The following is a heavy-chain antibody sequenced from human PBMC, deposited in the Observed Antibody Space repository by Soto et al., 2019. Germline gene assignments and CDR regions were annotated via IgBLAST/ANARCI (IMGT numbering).Heavy chain of an antibody. J-gene: IGHJ4*02. Sequence: GGSLRLSCAASGFIFSNGWMNWVRQAPGKGLEWVGRIKSKADGGTTDYTAPVKGRFTISRDDSKNTLYLQMNSLKTEDTAVYFCTTDLGRPRTRMGWGRGTLVTVS. V-gene: IGHV3-15*07. CDR3: TTDLGRPRTRMG. D-gene: IGHD2-15*01. CDR2: IKSKADGGTT. CDR1: GFIFSNGW.